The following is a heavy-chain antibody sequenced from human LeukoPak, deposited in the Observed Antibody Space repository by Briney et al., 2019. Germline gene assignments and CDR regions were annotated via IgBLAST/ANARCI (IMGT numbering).Heavy chain of an antibody. CDR3: SRDPTYYLRYGYFDY. J-gene: IGHJ4*02. CDR1: GFTFSSYA. D-gene: IGHD1-26*01. Sequence: GGSLRLSCAASGFTFSSYAMSWVRQAPGKGLEWVSAISGSGGSTYYADSVKGRFTISRDNTKNSLYLQMNSLRAEDTAVYYCSRDPTYYLRYGYFDYWGQGALVTVSS. V-gene: IGHV3-23*01. CDR2: ISGSGGST.